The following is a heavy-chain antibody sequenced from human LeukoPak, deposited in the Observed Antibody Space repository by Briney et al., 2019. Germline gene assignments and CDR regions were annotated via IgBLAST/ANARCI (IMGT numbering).Heavy chain of an antibody. CDR1: GGSISRYY. Sequence: PSETLSLTCIVSGGSISRYYWSWIRQPPGKGLEWIGYIYYSGSTNYKPSLKSRVTISVDTSKNQFSLKLSSVTAADTAVYYCASGATSWAHMDVWGKGTTVTVSS. V-gene: IGHV4-59*01. D-gene: IGHD3-16*01. CDR3: ASGATSWAHMDV. CDR2: IYYSGST. J-gene: IGHJ6*03.